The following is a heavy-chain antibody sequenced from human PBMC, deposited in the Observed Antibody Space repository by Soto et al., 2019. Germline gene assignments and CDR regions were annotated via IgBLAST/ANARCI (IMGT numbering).Heavy chain of an antibody. CDR2: IKEDGSEK. Sequence: QPWGSLLISCASSAFTFSNYWMTWVRQAPGKGLEWVANIKEDGSEKHYVDSVKGRFTISRDNAKNSLYLQMNSLRVEDTAVYFCSRDVVVGAKALNYWGQGALFTVSS. V-gene: IGHV3-7*01. D-gene: IGHD2-15*01. J-gene: IGHJ4*02. CDR3: SRDVVVGAKALNY. CDR1: AFTFSNYW.